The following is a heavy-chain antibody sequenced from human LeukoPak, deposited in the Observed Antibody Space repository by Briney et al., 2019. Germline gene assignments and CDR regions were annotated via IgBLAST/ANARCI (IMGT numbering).Heavy chain of an antibody. D-gene: IGHD5-18*01. V-gene: IGHV4-34*12. CDR2: IIPSGTT. Sequence: SETLSLTCAVYGGSFSGYYSSWVRQPPGKGLEWVGEIIPSGTTNYNPSLKSRVIISLDTSKNQFSLKLNSVTAADTAVYYCARRPCGYSYGEVCYYYYMDVWGKGTTVTVSS. CDR1: GGSFSGYY. CDR3: ARRPCGYSYGEVCYYYYMDV. J-gene: IGHJ6*03.